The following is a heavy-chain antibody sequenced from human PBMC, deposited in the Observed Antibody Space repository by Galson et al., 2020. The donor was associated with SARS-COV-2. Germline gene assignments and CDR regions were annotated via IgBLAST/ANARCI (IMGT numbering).Heavy chain of an antibody. Sequence: GESLKISCAASGFTFSSYGMHWVRQAPGKGLEWVAVISYDGSNKYYADSVKGRFTISRDNSKNTLYLQMNSLRAEDTAVYYCASEEYCSSTSCFDYWGQGTLVTVSS. CDR2: ISYDGSNK. V-gene: IGHV3-30*03. CDR3: ASEEYCSSTSCFDY. D-gene: IGHD2-2*01. CDR1: GFTFSSYG. J-gene: IGHJ4*02.